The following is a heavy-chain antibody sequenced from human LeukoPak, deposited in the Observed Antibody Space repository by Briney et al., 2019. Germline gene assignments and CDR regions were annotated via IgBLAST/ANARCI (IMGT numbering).Heavy chain of an antibody. CDR3: ARRTRVAAATDY. D-gene: IGHD6-13*01. Sequence: SETLSLTRAVYGGSLRGYYWSWLRQPPGKGLEGIGEINHSGSTNSNPSLKSRLTISVDTSKIQFSLKLSSVTAADTAVYYCARRTRVAAATDYWGQGTLVTVSS. CDR1: GGSLRGYY. V-gene: IGHV4-34*01. CDR2: INHSGST. J-gene: IGHJ4*02.